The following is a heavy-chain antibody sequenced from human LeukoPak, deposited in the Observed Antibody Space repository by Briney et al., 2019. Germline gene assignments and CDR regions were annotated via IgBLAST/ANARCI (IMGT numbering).Heavy chain of an antibody. D-gene: IGHD2-15*01. CDR1: VGSIRHYY. CDR2: INYSGST. CDR3: ARKGGTLYY. V-gene: IGHV4-59*08. J-gene: IGHJ4*02. Sequence: PSETLSLTCTVSVGSIRHYYWSWLRQPPGKGLEWIGYINYSGSTNYNPSLKSRVTISVDTSKNQFSLKLSSMTAADTAVYYCARKGGTLYYWGQGTLVTVSS.